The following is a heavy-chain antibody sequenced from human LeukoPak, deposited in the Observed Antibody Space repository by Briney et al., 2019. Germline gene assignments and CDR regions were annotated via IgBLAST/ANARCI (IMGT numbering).Heavy chain of an antibody. J-gene: IGHJ5*02. CDR2: ISYDGSNK. Sequence: GGSLRLSCAASGFTFSSYAMHWVRQAPGKGLEWVAVISYDGSNKFYTDSVKGRFTISRDNSKNTLYLQMNSLRAEDTAVFYCARGRKRHFWSGSQNSWFDPWGQGALVTVSS. CDR1: GFTFSSYA. CDR3: ARGRKRHFWSGSQNSWFDP. D-gene: IGHD3-3*02. V-gene: IGHV3-30*04.